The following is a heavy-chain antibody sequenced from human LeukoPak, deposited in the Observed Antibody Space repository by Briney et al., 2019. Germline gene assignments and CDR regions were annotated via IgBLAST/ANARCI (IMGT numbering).Heavy chain of an antibody. Sequence: AGGSLRLSCAASVFTFSSYCMHWVRQAPCKGLEWVAVISYDGSNKYYADSVKGRFTISRDNSKNTLYLQMNSLRAEDTAVYYCAKDGLDCSSTSCRDKDAFDIWGQGTMVTVS. D-gene: IGHD2-2*01. CDR2: ISYDGSNK. CDR3: AKDGLDCSSTSCRDKDAFDI. J-gene: IGHJ3*02. CDR1: VFTFSSYC. V-gene: IGHV3-30*18.